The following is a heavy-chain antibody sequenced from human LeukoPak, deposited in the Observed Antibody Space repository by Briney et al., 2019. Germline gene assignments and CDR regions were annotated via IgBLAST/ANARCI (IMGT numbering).Heavy chain of an antibody. V-gene: IGHV1-24*01. Sequence: GASAKVSCKVSGYALTELSMHWVRQAPGKGLEWMGGFDPEDGETIYAQKFQGRVTMTEDTSTDTAYMELSSLRSEDTAVYYCATVGYGYNYFDYWGQGTLVTVSS. CDR2: FDPEDGET. J-gene: IGHJ4*02. CDR3: ATVGYGYNYFDY. CDR1: GYALTELS. D-gene: IGHD5-18*01.